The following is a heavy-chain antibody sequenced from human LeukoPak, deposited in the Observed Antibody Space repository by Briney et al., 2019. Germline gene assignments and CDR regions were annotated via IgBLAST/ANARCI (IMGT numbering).Heavy chain of an antibody. J-gene: IGHJ4*02. V-gene: IGHV1-2*02. Sequence: ASVNVSCKASGYTFTGYYMHWLRQAPGQALEWMGWINPNSGGTNYAQKYQGRGTMTRDTSISTAYMELSRLRSDDTAVYYCARASVGYCSGGSCYPGVYWGQGTLVTVSS. D-gene: IGHD2-15*01. CDR3: ARASVGYCSGGSCYPGVY. CDR1: GYTFTGYY. CDR2: INPNSGGT.